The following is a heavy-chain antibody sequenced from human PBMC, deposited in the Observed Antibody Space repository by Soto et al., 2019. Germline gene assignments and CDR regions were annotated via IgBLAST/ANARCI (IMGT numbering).Heavy chain of an antibody. CDR1: GVTFSSYT. J-gene: IGHJ4*02. CDR2: IIPILGIA. D-gene: IGHD2-21*02. V-gene: IGHV1-69*02. CDR3: ARRSPEYCGGDCYSN. Sequence: QVQLVQSGAEVKKPGSSVKVSCKASGVTFSSYTISWVRQAPGQGLEWMGRIIPILGIANYAQKFQGRVTITADKSTSTAYMELSSLRSEDTSVYYCARRSPEYCGGDCYSNWGQGTLVTVSS.